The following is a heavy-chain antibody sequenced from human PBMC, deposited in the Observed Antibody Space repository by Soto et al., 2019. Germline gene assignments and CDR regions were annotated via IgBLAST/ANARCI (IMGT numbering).Heavy chain of an antibody. D-gene: IGHD5-12*01. Sequence: SVKVSCKASGGTFSSYAISWVRQAPGQGLEWMGGIIPIFGTANYAQKFQGRVTITADESTSTAYMELSSLRSEDTAVYYCARASSKWLRLSYYYYGMDVWGQGITVTVSS. V-gene: IGHV1-69*13. CDR1: GGTFSSYA. J-gene: IGHJ6*02. CDR2: IIPIFGTA. CDR3: ARASSKWLRLSYYYYGMDV.